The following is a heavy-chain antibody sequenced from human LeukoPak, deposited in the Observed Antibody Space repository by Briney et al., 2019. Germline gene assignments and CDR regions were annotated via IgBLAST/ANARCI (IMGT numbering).Heavy chain of an antibody. D-gene: IGHD6-19*01. V-gene: IGHV1-3*01. CDR2: INAGNGKT. CDR1: GYTFTNYG. Sequence: ASVKVSCKASGYTFTNYGMHWVLQAPGQGLEWMGWINAGNGKTTYSQKFQGRVIITRDTSATTAYMELSSLRSEDTAVYFCAREEITVAGTGAFDSWGQGALVTVSP. J-gene: IGHJ4*02. CDR3: AREEITVAGTGAFDS.